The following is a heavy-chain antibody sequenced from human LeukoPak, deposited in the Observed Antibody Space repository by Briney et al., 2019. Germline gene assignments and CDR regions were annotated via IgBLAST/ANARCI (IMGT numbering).Heavy chain of an antibody. J-gene: IGHJ4*02. D-gene: IGHD1-7*01. CDR2: IYHSGST. CDR3: ARDGVGTVGIPHYFDY. V-gene: IGHV4-4*02. CDR1: GDSISSSNW. Sequence: SGTLSLTCDVSGDSISSSNWWNWVRQPPGKGLEWIGGIYHSGSTNYNPSLKSRVTMSVDKSKNQFSLKLSSVTAADTAVYYCARDGVGTVGIPHYFDYWGQGTLVTVSS.